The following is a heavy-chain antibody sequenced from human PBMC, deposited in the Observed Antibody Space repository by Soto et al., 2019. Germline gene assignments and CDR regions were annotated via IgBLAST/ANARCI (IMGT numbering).Heavy chain of an antibody. V-gene: IGHV4-59*01. CDR3: AGWDPYYPTAGLHL. D-gene: IGHD2-8*02. CDR1: GGSISSYY. J-gene: IGHJ2*01. CDR2: IYYSGIT. Sequence: APETLRLTWTVSGGSISSYYWSWIRQPPGKGLEWIGYIYYSGITNYNPSLKSRVTISVDTSKNQLSLKLSSVTAADTAVYFCAGWDPYYPTAGLHLCGRGTLV.